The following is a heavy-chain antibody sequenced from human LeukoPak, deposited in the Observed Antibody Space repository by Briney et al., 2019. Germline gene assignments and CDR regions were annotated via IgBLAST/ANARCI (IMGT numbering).Heavy chain of an antibody. CDR3: AENSYGDYPAYYFDY. J-gene: IGHJ4*02. CDR2: INHSGST. V-gene: IGHV4-34*01. CDR1: GGSFSGYY. Sequence: PSETLSLTCAVYGGSFSGYYWSWIRQPPGKGLEWIGEINHSGSTNYNPSLKSRVTISVDTSKNQFSLKLSSVTAADTAVYYCAENSYGDYPAYYFDYWGQGTLVTVSS. D-gene: IGHD4-17*01.